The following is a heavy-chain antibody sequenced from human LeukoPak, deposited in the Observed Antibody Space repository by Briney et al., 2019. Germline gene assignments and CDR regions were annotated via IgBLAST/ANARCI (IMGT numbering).Heavy chain of an antibody. CDR3: AMGYCSGGSCPNWFDP. Sequence: PSETLSLTCAVSGGSISSGGYSWSWIRQPPGKGLEWIGCIYDSGSTYYNPSLKSRVTISVDRSKNQFSLKLSSVTAEDTAVYYCAMGYCSGGSCPNWFDPWGQGTLVTASS. V-gene: IGHV4-30-2*01. J-gene: IGHJ5*02. CDR1: GGSISSGGYS. D-gene: IGHD2-15*01. CDR2: IYDSGST.